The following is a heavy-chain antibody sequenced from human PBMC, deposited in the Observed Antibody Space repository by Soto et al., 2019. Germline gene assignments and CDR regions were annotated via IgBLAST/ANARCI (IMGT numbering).Heavy chain of an antibody. J-gene: IGHJ6*02. CDR2: ISASGGTT. V-gene: IGHV3-23*01. D-gene: IGHD3-22*01. Sequence: EVQLLESGGGLVQPGGSLRLSCAASGFTFSYYAMSWVRLPPGKGLKWVSAISASGGTTYYAESAKGRFTISRDNSKNTLYLQVNNLRAEDTAVFFCAKDRHYFDSSDYYNSHFYFGLDVWGQGTTVTVSS. CDR1: GFTFSYYA. CDR3: AKDRHYFDSSDYYNSHFYFGLDV.